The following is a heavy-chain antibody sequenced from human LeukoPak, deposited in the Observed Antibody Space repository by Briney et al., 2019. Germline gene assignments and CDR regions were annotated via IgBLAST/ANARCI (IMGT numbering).Heavy chain of an antibody. J-gene: IGHJ3*02. CDR1: GFTFSSYG. CDR2: IRYDGSNK. D-gene: IGHD4-23*01. Sequence: VGSLRLSCAASGFTFSSYGMHWVRQAPGKGLEWVAFIRYDGSNKYYADSVKGRFTISRDNSKNTLYLQMNSLRAEDTAVYYCAKDARVRWSEVGDAFDIWGQGTMVTVSS. CDR3: AKDARVRWSEVGDAFDI. V-gene: IGHV3-30*02.